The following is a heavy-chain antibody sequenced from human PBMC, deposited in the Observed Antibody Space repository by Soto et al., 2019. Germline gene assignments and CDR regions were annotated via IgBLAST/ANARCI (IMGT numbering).Heavy chain of an antibody. CDR1: GGSISSGGYS. V-gene: IGHV4-30-2*01. CDR3: ARAGYGSGSYYIATFDY. Sequence: PSETLSLTCAVSGGSISSGGYSWSWIRQPPGKGLEWIGYIYHSGSTYYNPSLKSRVTISVDRSKNQFSLKLSSVTAADTAVYYCARAGYGSGSYYIATFDYWGQGTLVTVSS. D-gene: IGHD3-10*01. CDR2: IYHSGST. J-gene: IGHJ4*02.